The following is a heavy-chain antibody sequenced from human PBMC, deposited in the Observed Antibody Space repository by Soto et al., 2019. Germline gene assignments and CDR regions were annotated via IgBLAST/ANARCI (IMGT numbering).Heavy chain of an antibody. D-gene: IGHD2-8*01. J-gene: IGHJ4*02. CDR3: ARGVHY. Sequence: GEPLKISCWGSGFSFTSYFIAWVRQVPGKGLEWMGIIYPTDSDTTYSPSFQGQVTISVDKSINTAYLQWNSLKASDTAMYYCARGVHYWGQGTLVTVSS. CDR1: GFSFTSYF. CDR2: IYPTDSDT. V-gene: IGHV5-51*01.